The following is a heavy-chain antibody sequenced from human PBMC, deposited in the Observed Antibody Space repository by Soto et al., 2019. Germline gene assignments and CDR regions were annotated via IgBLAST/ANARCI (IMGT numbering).Heavy chain of an antibody. CDR1: GDSIIISDFY. CDR2: IFYLGSS. J-gene: IGHJ5*02. CDR3: ARHSLALSKPNWFDP. V-gene: IGHV4-39*01. D-gene: IGHD4-4*01. Sequence: SETLSLTCTVSGDSIIISDFYLGWVRQPPGKGLEWIGSIFYLGSSYYNPSLKSRVTMSVDTSKNQFSLRLRSVTAADTALYFCARHSLALSKPNWFDPWGQGPMVTASS.